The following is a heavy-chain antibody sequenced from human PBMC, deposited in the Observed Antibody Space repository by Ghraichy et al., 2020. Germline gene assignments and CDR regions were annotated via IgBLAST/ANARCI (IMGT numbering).Heavy chain of an antibody. CDR2: INHSGST. J-gene: IGHJ3*02. CDR3: ARYSIAARKRYAFDI. CDR1: GGSFSGYY. V-gene: IGHV4-34*01. D-gene: IGHD6-6*01. Sequence: SETLSLTCAVYGGSFSGYYWSWIRQPPGKGLEWIGEINHSGSTNYNPSLKSRVTISVDTSKNQFSLKLSSVTAADTAVYYCARYSIAARKRYAFDIWGQGTMVTVSS.